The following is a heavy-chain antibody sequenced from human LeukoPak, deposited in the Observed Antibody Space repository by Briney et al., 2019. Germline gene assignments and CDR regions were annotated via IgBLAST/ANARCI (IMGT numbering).Heavy chain of an antibody. V-gene: IGHV4-59*08. J-gene: IGHJ5*02. D-gene: IGHD1-26*01. Sequence: SETLSLTCTVSGGSINSYYWSWIRQPPGKGLEWIGYIYYSGSTNYNPSLKSRVTISRDTSKNQFSLKLRSVTAADTAVYYCTRQWELRGWFDPWGQGTLVTVSS. CDR1: GGSINSYY. CDR3: TRQWELRGWFDP. CDR2: IYYSGST.